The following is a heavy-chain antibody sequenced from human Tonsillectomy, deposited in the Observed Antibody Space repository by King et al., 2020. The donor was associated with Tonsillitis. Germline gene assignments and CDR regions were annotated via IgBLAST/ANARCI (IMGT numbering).Heavy chain of an antibody. D-gene: IGHD6-19*01. CDR1: GFTVSSNY. CDR2: IYSGGST. CDR3: ARWLGYSSVWYVWSD. Sequence: VQLVESGGGLIQPGGSLRLSCAASGFTVSSNYMSWVRQAPGKGLEWVLVIYSGGSTYYADSVKGRFTISRDNSKNTLYLQMNSLRAEDTAVYYCARWLGYSSVWYVWSDWGQGTLVTVSS. V-gene: IGHV3-53*01. J-gene: IGHJ4*02.